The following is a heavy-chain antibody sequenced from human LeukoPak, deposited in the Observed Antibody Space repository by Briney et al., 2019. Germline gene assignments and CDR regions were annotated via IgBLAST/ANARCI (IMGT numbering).Heavy chain of an antibody. CDR3: ARCSSIWYAHFDY. D-gene: IGHD6-13*01. V-gene: IGHV4-39*01. J-gene: IGHJ4*02. CDR2: IFYSGST. CDR1: GGSMSSSSYY. Sequence: PSETLSLTCSVSGGSMSSSSYYWGWIRQPPGKGLEYIGSIFYSGSTYYTPSLKSRVTITVDTSKNQFSLKLSSVTAADTAVYYCARCSSIWYAHFDYWGQGTLVTVSS.